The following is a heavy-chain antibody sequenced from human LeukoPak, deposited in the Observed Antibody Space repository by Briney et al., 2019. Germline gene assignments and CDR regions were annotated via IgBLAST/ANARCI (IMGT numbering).Heavy chain of an antibody. J-gene: IGHJ4*02. D-gene: IGHD5-18*01. CDR2: INPNSGGT. V-gene: IGHV1-2*02. CDR1: GGTFSSYA. CDR3: ARRGYSYALIDY. Sequence: ASVKVSCKASGGTFSSYAISWVRQAPGQGLEWMGWINPNSGGTNYAQKFQGRVTMTRDTSISTAYMELSRLRSDDTAVYYCARRGYSYALIDYWGQGTLVTVSS.